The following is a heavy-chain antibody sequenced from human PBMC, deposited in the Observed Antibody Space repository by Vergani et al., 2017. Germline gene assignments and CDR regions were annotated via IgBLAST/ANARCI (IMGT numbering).Heavy chain of an antibody. Sequence: EVQLVQSGAEVKKPGASLKISCQISGYSFTNYWIGWVRQMPGKGLEWMGIIHPADSDTRYSPSFQGQVTISVDKSISTAYLQRSSLRAADSAMYYCARLYGRDSSGSKYFDYWGQGTLVTVSS. CDR3: ARLYGRDSSGSKYFDY. V-gene: IGHV5-51*01. CDR2: IHPADSDT. J-gene: IGHJ4*02. CDR1: GYSFTNYW. D-gene: IGHD3-22*01.